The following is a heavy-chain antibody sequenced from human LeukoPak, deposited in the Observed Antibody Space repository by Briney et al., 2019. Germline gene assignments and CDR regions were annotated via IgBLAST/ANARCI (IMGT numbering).Heavy chain of an antibody. D-gene: IGHD3-10*01. Sequence: TGGSLRLSRAASGYTLSSYEMNWVRQAPGKGREWGSYISSSGSTIYYADSVKGRFTIYRDNAKNSLYLQMNSLRAEDTAVYYCAREGYYGSGTDYWGQGTLVTVSS. J-gene: IGHJ4*02. CDR1: GYTLSSYE. CDR3: AREGYYGSGTDY. V-gene: IGHV3-48*03. CDR2: ISSSGSTI.